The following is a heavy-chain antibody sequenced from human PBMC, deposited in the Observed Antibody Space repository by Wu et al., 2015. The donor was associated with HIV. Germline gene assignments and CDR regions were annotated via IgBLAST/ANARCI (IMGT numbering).Heavy chain of an antibody. J-gene: IGHJ4*02. CDR2: INPNSGGT. Sequence: QVQLVQSGAEVKKPGASVKVSCKASGYTFTGYYMHWVRQAPGQGLEWMGWINPNSGGTNYAQKFQGRVTMTRDTSISTAYMELSRLRSDDTAVYYCARDRCHTSCPQQFDYWGQGTLVTVSS. V-gene: IGHV1-2*02. CDR1: GYTFTGYY. D-gene: IGHD2-2*01. CDR3: ARDRCHTSCPQQFDY.